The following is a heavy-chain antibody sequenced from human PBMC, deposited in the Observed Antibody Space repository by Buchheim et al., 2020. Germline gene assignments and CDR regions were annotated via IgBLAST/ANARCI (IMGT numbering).Heavy chain of an antibody. V-gene: IGHV3-7*01. D-gene: IGHD2-15*01. CDR1: GFTFRNYW. Sequence: VQLVESGGGLVQPGGSLRLSCTASGFTFRNYWMTWVRQAPGKGLEWVANINKDGSEKYFLDSVKGRFTISRDNAKNSLYLQMNSLRAEDTAVYYCVRESVVAPAEYFDSWGQGT. CDR3: VRESVVAPAEYFDS. J-gene: IGHJ4*02. CDR2: INKDGSEK.